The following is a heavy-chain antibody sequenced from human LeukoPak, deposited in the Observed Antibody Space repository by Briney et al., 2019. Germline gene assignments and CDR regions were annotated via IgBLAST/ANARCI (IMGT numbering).Heavy chain of an antibody. CDR1: GGSISSYY. D-gene: IGHD3-10*01. CDR2: IYYSGST. V-gene: IGHV4-59*12. Sequence: SETLSLTCTVSGGSISSYYWSWIRQPPGKGLEWIGYIYYSGSTNYKPSLKSRVTISVDTSKNQFSLKLNSVTAADTAVYYCARPRLLYGSGPTLVWGPGTLVTVSS. J-gene: IGHJ4*02. CDR3: ARPRLLYGSGPTLV.